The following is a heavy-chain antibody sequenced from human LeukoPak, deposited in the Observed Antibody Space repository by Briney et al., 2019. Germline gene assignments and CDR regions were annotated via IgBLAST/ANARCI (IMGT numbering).Heavy chain of an antibody. Sequence: GGSLRLSCAASGFTFSSYGMHWVRQAPGKGLEWVAVISYDGSNKYYADSVKGRFTISRDNSKTTLYLQMNSLRAEDTAVYYCAKDRSIVVVPAAISGGMDVWGQGTTVTVSS. CDR3: AKDRSIVVVPAAISGGMDV. CDR2: ISYDGSNK. D-gene: IGHD2-2*02. J-gene: IGHJ6*02. V-gene: IGHV3-30*18. CDR1: GFTFSSYG.